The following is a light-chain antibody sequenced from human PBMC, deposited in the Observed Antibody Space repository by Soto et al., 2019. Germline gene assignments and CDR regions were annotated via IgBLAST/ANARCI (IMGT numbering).Light chain of an antibody. J-gene: IGKJ1*01. CDR2: AAS. Sequence: EIVLTQSPGTLSLSPGERATLSCRASRSVSSSDLAWYQQKPGQAPRLLIYAASSRATGIPDRFSGGGSGTDLNLTISRLEPEDFAVYYCHQYGISPRTFGQGTKVEIK. CDR3: HQYGISPRT. V-gene: IGKV3-20*01. CDR1: RSVSSSD.